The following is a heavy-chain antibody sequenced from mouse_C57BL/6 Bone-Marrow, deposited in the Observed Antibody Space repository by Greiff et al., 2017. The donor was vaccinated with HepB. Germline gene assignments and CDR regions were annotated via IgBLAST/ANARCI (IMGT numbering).Heavy chain of an antibody. Sequence: QVQLQQSGAELVRPGTSVKMSCKASGYTFTNYWIGWAKQRPGHGLEWIGDIYPGGGYTNYNEKFKGKATLTADKSSSTAYMQFSSLTSEDSAIYYCARSDYEAWFAYWGQGTLVTVSA. V-gene: IGHV1-63*01. CDR1: GYTFTNYW. CDR2: IYPGGGYT. J-gene: IGHJ3*01. D-gene: IGHD2-4*01. CDR3: ARSDYEAWFAY.